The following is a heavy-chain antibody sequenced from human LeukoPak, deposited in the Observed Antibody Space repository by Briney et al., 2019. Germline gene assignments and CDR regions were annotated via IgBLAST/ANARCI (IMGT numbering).Heavy chain of an antibody. Sequence: GGSLRLSCAASGFTVSSNYMSWVRQAPGKGLEWVSAISGSGGNTYYADSVKGRFTISRDNSKNTLYLQMNSLRAEDTAVYYCAKKSPDYYDSSAQAAYWGQGTLVTVSS. CDR2: ISGSGGNT. D-gene: IGHD3-22*01. V-gene: IGHV3-23*01. CDR1: GFTVSSNY. CDR3: AKKSPDYYDSSAQAAY. J-gene: IGHJ4*02.